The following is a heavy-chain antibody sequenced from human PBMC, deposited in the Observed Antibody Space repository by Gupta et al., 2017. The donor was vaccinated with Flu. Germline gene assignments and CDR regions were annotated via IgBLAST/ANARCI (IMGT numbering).Heavy chain of an antibody. V-gene: IGHV4-39*01. CDR3: ARHDPPRTGYCSGGSCYGWFDP. Sequence: QLQLQESGPGLVKPSETLSLTCTVSGGSISSSSYYWGWIRQPPGKGLEWIGSIYYSGSTYYNPSLKSRVTLSVETSKTQFSLKLSSVTAADTVVYYCARHDPPRTGYCSGGSCYGWFDPWGQGTLVTVSS. CDR1: GGSISSSSYY. CDR2: IYYSGST. J-gene: IGHJ5*02. D-gene: IGHD2-15*01.